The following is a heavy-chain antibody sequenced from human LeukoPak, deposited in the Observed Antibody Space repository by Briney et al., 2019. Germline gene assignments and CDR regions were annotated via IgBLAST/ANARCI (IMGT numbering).Heavy chain of an antibody. CDR3: ARGHWQLEV. D-gene: IGHD6-6*01. CDR2: IDPSGTTM. V-gene: IGHV3-11*01. J-gene: IGHJ4*02. CDR1: GFTFSDYY. Sequence: GGSLRLSCVASGFTFSDYYMSWIRQAPGKGLEWVSYIDPSGTTMYYTDSVRGRFTISRDNAKNSLYLQMNGLRAEDTAVYYCARGHWQLEVRGQGTLVTVSS.